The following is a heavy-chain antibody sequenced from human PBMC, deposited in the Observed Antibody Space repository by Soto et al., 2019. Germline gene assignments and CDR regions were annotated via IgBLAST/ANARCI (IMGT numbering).Heavy chain of an antibody. J-gene: IGHJ4*02. CDR3: ASAAFFYYDNTGYYHFDY. V-gene: IGHV4-31*03. D-gene: IGHD3-22*01. CDR1: GGSINSGGFY. Sequence: SETLSLTCTVSGGSINSGGFYWSWIRQHPGKGLEWIGYIYYSGSTYYNPSLKSRVIISVDTSKNQFSLRLRSVTAADTAVYYCASAAFFYYDNTGYYHFDYGGQGSLVTVSS. CDR2: IYYSGST.